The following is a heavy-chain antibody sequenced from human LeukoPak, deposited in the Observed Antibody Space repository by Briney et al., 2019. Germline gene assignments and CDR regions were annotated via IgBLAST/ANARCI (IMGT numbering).Heavy chain of an antibody. D-gene: IGHD1-26*01. J-gene: IGHJ5*02. CDR1: GGSISSSSYY. Sequence: PSETLSLTCTVSGGSISSSSYYWGWIRQPPGKGLEWIGSIYYSGSTYYNPSLTGRVTISADTSKNQFSLKMNSVTAADTAVYYCAKNGQSGFSFDPWGQGTPVTVFS. CDR2: IYYSGST. V-gene: IGHV4-39*07. CDR3: AKNGQSGFSFDP.